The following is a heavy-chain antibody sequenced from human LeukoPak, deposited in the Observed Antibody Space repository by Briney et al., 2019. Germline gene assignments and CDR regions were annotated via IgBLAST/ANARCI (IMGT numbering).Heavy chain of an antibody. J-gene: IGHJ4*02. D-gene: IGHD3-9*01. V-gene: IGHV3-15*01. Sequence: GGSLRLSCAASGFTFSNAWMSWVRQAPGKGLEWVGRIKSKTDGGTTDYAAPVKGRFTISRDDSKNTLYLQMNSLKTEDTAVYYCTTVGGLRYFDWLSGAHDYWGQGTLVTVSS. CDR3: TTVGGLRYFDWLSGAHDY. CDR2: IKSKTDGGTT. CDR1: GFTFSNAW.